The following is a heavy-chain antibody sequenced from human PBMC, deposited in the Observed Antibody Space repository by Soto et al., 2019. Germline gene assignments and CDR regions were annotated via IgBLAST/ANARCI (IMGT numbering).Heavy chain of an antibody. Sequence: PGGSLRLSCAASGFTLSSYAMHWVRQAPGKGLEWVAVISYDGSNKYYADSVKGRFTISRDNSKNTLYLQMNSLRAEDTAVYYCARAGLSYSSSLCRFDYWGQGTLVTVSS. CDR3: ARAGLSYSSSLCRFDY. J-gene: IGHJ4*02. D-gene: IGHD6-13*01. V-gene: IGHV3-30-3*01. CDR2: ISYDGSNK. CDR1: GFTLSSYA.